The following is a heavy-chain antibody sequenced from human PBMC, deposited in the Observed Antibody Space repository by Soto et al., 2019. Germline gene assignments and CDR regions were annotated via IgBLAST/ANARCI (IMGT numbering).Heavy chain of an antibody. CDR1: GFTFSSYA. CDR3: ARRARPDFYYMDV. Sequence: GSLRLSCAASGFTFSSYAMSWVRQAPGKGLEWVSGISGSGGSTYYANSVQGRFTISRDNSKNTVYLQMGSLRPEDMAVYYCARRARPDFYYMDVWGKGTTVTVSS. J-gene: IGHJ6*03. CDR2: ISGSGGST. V-gene: IGHV3-23*01. D-gene: IGHD6-6*01.